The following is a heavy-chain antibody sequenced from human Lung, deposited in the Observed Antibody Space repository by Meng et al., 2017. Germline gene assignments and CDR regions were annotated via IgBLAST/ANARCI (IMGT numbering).Heavy chain of an antibody. CDR1: GGFISDYS. CDR2: IKHSGST. CDR3: ARGPTTMAHDFDY. D-gene: IGHD4-11*01. V-gene: IGHV4-34*01. J-gene: IGHJ4*02. Sequence: LLRPSEILSLTCVVSGGFISDYSWGWIRKPPGKGLEGIGEIKHSGSTNFNPSLESRATISVDTSQNNLSLKLSSVTAADSAVYYCARGPTTMAHDFDYWGQGTLVTVSS.